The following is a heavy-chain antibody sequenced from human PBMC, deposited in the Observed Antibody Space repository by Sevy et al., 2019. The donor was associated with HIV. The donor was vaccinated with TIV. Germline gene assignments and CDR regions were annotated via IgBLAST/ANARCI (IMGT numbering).Heavy chain of an antibody. Sequence: GGSLRLSCAASGFSFSSYTMNWVRQAPGRGLEWVSSISSSSDYNYYANSVKGRLTISRDNTKNSLYLQMNSLRAGDTAVYYCARDMPDSTIDYWGQGTLVTVSS. CDR3: ARDMPDSTIDY. J-gene: IGHJ4*02. V-gene: IGHV3-21*01. D-gene: IGHD2-2*01. CDR1: GFSFSSYT. CDR2: ISSSSDYN.